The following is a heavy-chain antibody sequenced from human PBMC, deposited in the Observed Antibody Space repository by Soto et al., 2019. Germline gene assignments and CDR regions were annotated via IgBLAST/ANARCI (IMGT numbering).Heavy chain of an antibody. CDR3: ARRSYDNSGYYYVDY. Sequence: ETLSLTCTVSGGSISSSSYYWGWARQPPGKGLEWIGSTYYRGSAYYSPSLKSRVTISIDSSENQLSLKLSSVTAADTAVYYCARRSYDNSGYYYVDYWGQGTLVTVSS. V-gene: IGHV4-39*01. CDR2: TYYRGSA. J-gene: IGHJ4*02. CDR1: GGSISSSSYY. D-gene: IGHD3-22*01.